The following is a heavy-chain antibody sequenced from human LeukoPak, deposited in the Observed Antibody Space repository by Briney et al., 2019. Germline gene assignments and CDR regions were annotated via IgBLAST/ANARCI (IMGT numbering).Heavy chain of an antibody. CDR1: GASISSGSYY. Sequence: PSQTLSLTCTVSGASISSGSYYWSWIRQPPGKGLEWIGYIYSSGGTNNNPSFKSRVTISVDTSKNQFSLKLNSVTAADTAEYYCARTYQQSYFDYWGQGTLVTVSS. CDR3: ARTYQQSYFDY. CDR2: IYSSGGT. V-gene: IGHV4-61*01. J-gene: IGHJ4*02. D-gene: IGHD2-2*01.